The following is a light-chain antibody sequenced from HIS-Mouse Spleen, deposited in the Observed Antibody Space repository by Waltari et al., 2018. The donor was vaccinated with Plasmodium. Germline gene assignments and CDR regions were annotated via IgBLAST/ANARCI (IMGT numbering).Light chain of an antibody. Sequence: DIVMTQSPDSLAVSLGERATINCKSSQSVLYSSNNKNYLAWYQQKPAQPPKLLIYWASTLESGVPDRFSCSGSGTDFTLTISSLQAEDVAVYYCQQYYSTPWTFGQGTKVEIK. J-gene: IGKJ1*01. CDR1: QSVLYSSNNKNY. V-gene: IGKV4-1*01. CDR2: WAS. CDR3: QQYYSTPWT.